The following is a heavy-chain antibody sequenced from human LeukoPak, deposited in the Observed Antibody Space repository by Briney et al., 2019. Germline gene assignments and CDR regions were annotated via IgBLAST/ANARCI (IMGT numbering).Heavy chain of an antibody. V-gene: IGHV4-61*02. CDR1: GGSISSGSYY. CDR2: IYTSGST. CDR3: ARDTYCGGDCYFFDY. Sequence: KTSQTLSLTCTVSGGSISSGSYYWSWIRQPAGKGLEWIGRIYTSGSTNYNPSLKSRVTISVDTSKNQFSLKLSSVTAADTAVYYCARDTYCGGDCYFFDYWGQGTLVTVSS. D-gene: IGHD2-21*01. J-gene: IGHJ4*02.